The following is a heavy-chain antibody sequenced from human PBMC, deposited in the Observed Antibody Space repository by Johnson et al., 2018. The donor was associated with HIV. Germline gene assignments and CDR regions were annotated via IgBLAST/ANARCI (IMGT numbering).Heavy chain of an antibody. CDR3: ARQRDYYDSSGYWVDTFDI. J-gene: IGHJ3*02. D-gene: IGHD3-22*01. CDR1: GFTFSSNW. CDR2: ISSDGSST. V-gene: IGHV3-74*02. Sequence: VQLVESGGGLVQPGGSLILSCAASGFTFSSNWMHWVRQAPGKGLVWVSRISSDGSSTSYADSVKGRFTISRDNAKNTLSLQMNSLKAEEMAVYYCARQRDYYDSSGYWVDTFDIWGQGTGVTVA.